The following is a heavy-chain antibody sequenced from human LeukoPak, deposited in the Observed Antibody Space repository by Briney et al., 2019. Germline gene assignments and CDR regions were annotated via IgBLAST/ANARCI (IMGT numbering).Heavy chain of an antibody. V-gene: IGHV4-59*12. CDR2: IYYSGST. CDR3: AREDIVVVPAAMRYYYYYYMDV. J-gene: IGHJ6*03. CDR1: GGSISSYY. Sequence: SETLSLTCTVSGGSISSYYWSWIRQPPGKGLEWIGYIYYSGSTNYNPSLKSRVTMSVDTSKNQFSLKLSSVTAADTAVYYCAREDIVVVPAAMRYYYYYYMDVWGKGTTVTISS. D-gene: IGHD2-2*01.